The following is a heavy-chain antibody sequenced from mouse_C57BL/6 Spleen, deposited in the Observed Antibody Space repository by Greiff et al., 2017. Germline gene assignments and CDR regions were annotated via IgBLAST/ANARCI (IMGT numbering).Heavy chain of an antibody. CDR2: ISNFAYSI. Sequence: EVKVVESGGGLVQPGGSLKLSCAASGFTFSDYGMAWVRQAPRKGPEWVAFISNFAYSIDYADTVTGRFTISRENAKNTLYLEMSSLRSEDTAMYYCARHEGCSFAYWGQGTLVTVAA. CDR3: ARHEGCSFAY. J-gene: IGHJ3*01. CDR1: GFTFSDYG. V-gene: IGHV5-15*01.